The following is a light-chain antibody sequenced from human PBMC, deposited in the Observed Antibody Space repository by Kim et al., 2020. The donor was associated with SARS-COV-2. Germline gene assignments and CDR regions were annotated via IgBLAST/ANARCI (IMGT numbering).Light chain of an antibody. J-gene: IGLJ2*01. CDR1: KLGDKY. Sequence: SGSPGQTASITCSGDKLGDKYACWYQQKPGPSPVLVIYQDSKRPSGIPERFSGSHSGNTATLTISGTQAMDEADYYCQAWDRSTVVFGGGTQLTVL. V-gene: IGLV3-1*01. CDR3: QAWDRSTVV. CDR2: QDS.